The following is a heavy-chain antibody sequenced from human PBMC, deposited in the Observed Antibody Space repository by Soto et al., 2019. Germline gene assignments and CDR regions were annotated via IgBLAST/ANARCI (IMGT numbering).Heavy chain of an antibody. CDR2: ISERGDTT. D-gene: IGHD3-3*01. CDR3: AKVRSTTIFDVVSLFDY. Sequence: GGSLRLSCAASGFTISRNAMYWVRQAPGKGLEWVSGISERGDTTHYADSVKGRFTISRDTSKNTLYLQLNTLRAEDTAVYYCAKVRSTTIFDVVSLFDYWGQGTLVTVSS. V-gene: IGHV3-23*01. CDR1: GFTISRNA. J-gene: IGHJ4*02.